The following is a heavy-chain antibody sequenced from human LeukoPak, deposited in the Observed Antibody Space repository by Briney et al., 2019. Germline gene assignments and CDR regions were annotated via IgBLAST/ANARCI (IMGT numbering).Heavy chain of an antibody. CDR2: ISSSSSTI. CDR1: GFTFSSYS. J-gene: IGHJ6*02. D-gene: IGHD2-15*01. V-gene: IGHV3-48*02. Sequence: GSLRLSCAASGFTFSSYSMNWVRQAPGKGLEWVSYISSSSSTIYYADSVKGRFTISRDNAKNSLYLQMNSLRDEDTAVYYCAGRRAYCSGGSCYSGAYYYYGMDVWGQGTTVTVSS. CDR3: AGRRAYCSGGSCYSGAYYYYGMDV.